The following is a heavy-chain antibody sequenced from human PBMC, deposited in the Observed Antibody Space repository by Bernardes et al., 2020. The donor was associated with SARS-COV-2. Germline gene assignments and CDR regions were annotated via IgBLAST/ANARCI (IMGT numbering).Heavy chain of an antibody. CDR1: GYTLTELS. D-gene: IGHD6-19*01. J-gene: IGHJ5*02. Sequence: VKVSCKVPGYTLTELSMHWVRQAPGKGLEWMGGFDPEDDETIYAQKFQGRVTMTEDTSTDTAYMELSSLRSEDTAVYYCATAPAVAVTGWFDPWGQGTLVTVSS. CDR3: ATAPAVAVTGWFDP. V-gene: IGHV1-24*01. CDR2: FDPEDDET.